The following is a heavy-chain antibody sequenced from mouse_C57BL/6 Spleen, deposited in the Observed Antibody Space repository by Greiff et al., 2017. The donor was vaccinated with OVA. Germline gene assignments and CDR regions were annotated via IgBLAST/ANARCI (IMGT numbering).Heavy chain of an antibody. CDR2: IYPGDGDT. D-gene: IGHD3-3*01. CDR3: ARGGQLFDY. V-gene: IGHV1-82*01. CDR1: GYAFSSSW. Sequence: QVQLLQSGPELVKPGASVKISCKASGYAFSSSWMTWVKQRPGKGLEWIGRIYPGDGDTNYNGKFKGKATLTADKSSSTAYMQLSSLTAEDSAVYFCARGGQLFDYWGQGTTLTVSS. J-gene: IGHJ2*01.